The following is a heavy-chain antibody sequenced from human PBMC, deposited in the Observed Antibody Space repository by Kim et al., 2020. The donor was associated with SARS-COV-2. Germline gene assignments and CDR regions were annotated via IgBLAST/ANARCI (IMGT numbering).Heavy chain of an antibody. J-gene: IGHJ4*02. CDR3: ARDRYSYGYLKPRISDY. CDR1: GFTFSSYS. V-gene: IGHV3-21*01. Sequence: GSLRLSCAASGFTFSSYSMNWVRQAPGKGLEWVSSISSSSSYIYYADSVKGRFTISRDNAKNSLYLQMNSLRAEDTAVYYCARDRYSYGYLKPRISDYWGQGTLVTVSS. CDR2: ISSSSSYI. D-gene: IGHD5-18*01.